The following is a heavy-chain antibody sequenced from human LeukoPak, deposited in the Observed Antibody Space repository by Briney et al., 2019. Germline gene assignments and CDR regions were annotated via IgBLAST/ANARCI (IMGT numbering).Heavy chain of an antibody. D-gene: IGHD3-3*01. CDR2: IKQDGSEK. V-gene: IGHV3-7*01. J-gene: IGHJ4*02. Sequence: PGGSLRLSCAASGFIFSSYWMSWVRQAPGKGLEWVANIKQDGSEKYYVDSVKGRFTISRDNAKKLLFQQMNGLRAEDTAVYYCARHVRFEGVDYWGQGTLVTVSS. CDR3: ARHVRFEGVDY. CDR1: GFIFSSYW.